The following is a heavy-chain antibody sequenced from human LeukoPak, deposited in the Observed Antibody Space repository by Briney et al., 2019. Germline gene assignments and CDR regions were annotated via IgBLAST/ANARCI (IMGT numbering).Heavy chain of an antibody. V-gene: IGHV3-33*08. CDR1: GFTFDDYG. CDR3: ARSDGYRSSGYNDY. CDR2: IRYDGSNK. J-gene: IGHJ4*02. D-gene: IGHD5-24*01. Sequence: GGSLRLSCAASGFTFDDYGLSWVRQAPGKGLEWVAFIRYDGSNKYYADSVKGRFTISRDNAKNSLYLQMNSLRAEDTALYYCARSDGYRSSGYNDYWGQGTLVTVSS.